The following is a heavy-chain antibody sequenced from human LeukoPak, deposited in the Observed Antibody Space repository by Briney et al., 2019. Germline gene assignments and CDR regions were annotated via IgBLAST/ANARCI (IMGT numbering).Heavy chain of an antibody. CDR3: ARERNWGFDY. J-gene: IGHJ4*02. V-gene: IGHV4-39*02. D-gene: IGHD7-27*01. CDR2: IYYSGST. Sequence: SETLSLTCTVSGGSISSSSYYWGWIRQPPGKGLEWIGSIYYSGSTYYNPSLKSRVTISVDTSKNQFSLKLSSVTAADKAVYYCARERNWGFDYWGQGTLVTVSS. CDR1: GGSISSSSYY.